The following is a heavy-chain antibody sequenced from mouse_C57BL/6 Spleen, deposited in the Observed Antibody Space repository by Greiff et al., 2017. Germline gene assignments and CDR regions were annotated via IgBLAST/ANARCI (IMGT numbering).Heavy chain of an antibody. CDR1: GFTFSSYG. D-gene: IGHD1-1*01. CDR3: ARQDYDYGSSYDYYAMDY. CDR2: INSGGSYT. V-gene: IGHV5-6*01. J-gene: IGHJ4*01. Sequence: EVQVVESGGDLVKPGGSLKLSCAASGFTFSSYGMSWVRQTPDKRLEWVATINSGGSYTYYPDSVKGRFTISRDNAKNTLYLQMSSLTSEDTAMYYCARQDYDYGSSYDYYAMDYWGQGTSVTVSS.